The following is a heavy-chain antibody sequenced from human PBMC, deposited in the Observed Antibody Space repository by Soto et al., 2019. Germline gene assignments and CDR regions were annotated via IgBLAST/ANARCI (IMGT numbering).Heavy chain of an antibody. CDR2: TRNKANSYST. CDR3: VRTSHYGSGSWNFDY. V-gene: IGHV3-72*01. Sequence: PGGSLRPSCAASGFTFSDHYMDWVRQAPGKGLEWVGRTRNKANSYSTEYAASVRGRFTISRDESKNSLYLQMNSLKTEDTSVYYCVRTSHYGSGSWNFDYWGQGTLVTVSS. CDR1: GFTFSDHY. J-gene: IGHJ4*02. D-gene: IGHD3-10*01.